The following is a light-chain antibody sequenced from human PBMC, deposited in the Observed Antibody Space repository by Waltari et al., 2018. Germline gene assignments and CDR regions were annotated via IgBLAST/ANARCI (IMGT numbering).Light chain of an antibody. Sequence: QSALTQPASVSGSPGQSITISCTGTSNDVGGYNYVSWYQQSPGKAPKCMVYDFNKRPSGVSNRFSGSKSGNTASLTISGLQAEDEADYYCSSYTSRTTLVFGGGTRLTVL. J-gene: IGLJ2*01. CDR2: DFN. CDR3: SSYTSRTTLV. V-gene: IGLV2-14*01. CDR1: SNDVGGYNY.